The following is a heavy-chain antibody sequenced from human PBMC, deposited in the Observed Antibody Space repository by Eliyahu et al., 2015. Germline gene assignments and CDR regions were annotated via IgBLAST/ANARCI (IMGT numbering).Heavy chain of an antibody. CDR3: AKEGYSGYDSEQYFDH. J-gene: IGHJ4*02. CDR2: ISGSGGST. CDR1: GFTFSSFA. V-gene: IGHV3-23*01. Sequence: VQPGGSLRLSCAASGFTFSSFAMGWVRQAPGKGLEWVSAISGSGGSTYYAHSVKGRFTISRDNSRNTLDLQMNSLRAEDTAVYXCAKEGYSGYDSEQYFDHWGQGTLVTVSS. D-gene: IGHD5-12*01.